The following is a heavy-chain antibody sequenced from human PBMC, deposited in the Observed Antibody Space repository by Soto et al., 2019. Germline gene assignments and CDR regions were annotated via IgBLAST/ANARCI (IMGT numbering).Heavy chain of an antibody. D-gene: IGHD3-10*01. Sequence: EVQLLESGGGLVQPGGSLRLSCAASGFTFSSYAMSWVRQAPGKGLEWVSAISGTGSSTYYADSVKGRFTISRDNSKNTLYLQLNTLRAEDTAVYYCAKSPIRGAYFYYGMDVWGQGTTVTVSS. V-gene: IGHV3-23*01. CDR1: GFTFSSYA. CDR2: ISGTGSST. CDR3: AKSPIRGAYFYYGMDV. J-gene: IGHJ6*02.